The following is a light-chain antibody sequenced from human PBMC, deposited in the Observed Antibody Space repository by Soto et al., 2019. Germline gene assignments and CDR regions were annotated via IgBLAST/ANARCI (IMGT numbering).Light chain of an antibody. J-gene: IGKJ5*01. V-gene: IGKV3-15*01. CDR2: GAS. CDR1: QSMSNN. CDR3: QQYHNWPPFT. Sequence: EIVMTQSPATLSVSPGERATLSCRASQSMSNNLAWYQQKPGQAPRLLIYGASTRYTGIPDRFSGSGSGTEFTLTISSLQSEDFAIYYCQQYHNWPPFTFGQGTRLE.